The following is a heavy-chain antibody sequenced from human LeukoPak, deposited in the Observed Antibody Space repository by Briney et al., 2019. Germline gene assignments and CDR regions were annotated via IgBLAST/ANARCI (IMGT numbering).Heavy chain of an antibody. CDR1: GGSISSGGYS. Sequence: SETLSLTCAVSGGSISSGGYSWSWIRQPPGKGLEWIGYIYHSGSTYYNPSLKSRVTISVDRSKNQFSLKLSSVTAADTAVYYCARGYYDSSGGGDAFDIWGQGTMVTVSS. V-gene: IGHV4-30-2*01. D-gene: IGHD3-22*01. CDR2: IYHSGST. CDR3: ARGYYDSSGGGDAFDI. J-gene: IGHJ3*02.